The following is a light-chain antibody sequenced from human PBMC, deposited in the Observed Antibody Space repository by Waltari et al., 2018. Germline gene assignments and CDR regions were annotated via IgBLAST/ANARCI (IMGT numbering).Light chain of an antibody. J-gene: IGKJ1*01. CDR2: DAS. CDR3: HQHKTHWT. V-gene: IGKV1-5*01. CDR1: QSIGPW. Sequence: DIQMTQSPSTLSASVGDRVTITCRASQSIGPWVALYQLKPGKAPKLLIYDASSLESGVPLRFSGSGSGTEFTLTISSLQPDDFATYYCHQHKTHWTFGQGTKVEIK.